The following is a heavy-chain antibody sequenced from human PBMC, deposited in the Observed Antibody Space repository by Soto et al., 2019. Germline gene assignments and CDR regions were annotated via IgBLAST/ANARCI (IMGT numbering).Heavy chain of an antibody. CDR2: IYYSGST. CDR3: ARISTGDYGRHYYYYMDV. Sequence: SETLSLTCTVSGGSSSSVGYYWSCIRQHPGKGLEWIGYIYYSGSTYYNPSLKSRVTISVDTSKNQFSLKLSSVTAADTAVYYCARISTGDYGRHYYYYMDVWGKGTTVTVSS. CDR1: GGSSSSVGYY. D-gene: IGHD4-17*01. V-gene: IGHV4-31*03. J-gene: IGHJ6*03.